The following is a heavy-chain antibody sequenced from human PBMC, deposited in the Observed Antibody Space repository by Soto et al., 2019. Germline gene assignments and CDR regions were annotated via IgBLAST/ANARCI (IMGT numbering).Heavy chain of an antibody. D-gene: IGHD5-18*01. CDR1: GFTFSSYA. CDR2: ISGSGGRT. Sequence: GGSLRLSCAASGFTFSSYALSWVRQAPGKGLEWVSSISGSGGRTYYADSVKGRFTISRDNSKNTLYVQMSSLRAEDTAVYYCAKDRTDTTMVSRIDYWGQGTLVTVSS. V-gene: IGHV3-23*01. J-gene: IGHJ4*02. CDR3: AKDRTDTTMVSRIDY.